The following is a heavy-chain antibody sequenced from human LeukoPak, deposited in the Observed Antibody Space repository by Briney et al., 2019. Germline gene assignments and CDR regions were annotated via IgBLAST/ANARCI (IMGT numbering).Heavy chain of an antibody. J-gene: IGHJ6*02. CDR2: IYYSGST. CDR1: GGXISSYY. Sequence: SETLSLTCTVSGGXISSYYCSWIRQPPGRGLEWIGLIYYSGSTNYNPSLKSRVTISVDTSKNQFFLKLSSVTVADTALYYCVRHPSAGRGDFYGMDVWGQGTTVTVSS. CDR3: VRHPSAGRGDFYGMDV. D-gene: IGHD6-13*01. V-gene: IGHV4-59*08.